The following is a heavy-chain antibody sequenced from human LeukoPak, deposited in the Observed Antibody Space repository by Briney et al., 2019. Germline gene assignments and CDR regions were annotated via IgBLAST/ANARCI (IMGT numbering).Heavy chain of an antibody. Sequence: SETLSLTCTVFGGTIISYYWSWIRQPAGKGPEWIGRIYTSGSTKHNPSRKSRVTMSVDTSKNQFSLKLSSVTGADTAVYYCARGSTYYDFWSGYRKPFYYYYGMDVWGQGTTVTVSS. J-gene: IGHJ6*02. D-gene: IGHD3-3*01. V-gene: IGHV4-4*07. CDR3: ARGSTYYDFWSGYRKPFYYYYGMDV. CDR2: IYTSGST. CDR1: GGTIISYY.